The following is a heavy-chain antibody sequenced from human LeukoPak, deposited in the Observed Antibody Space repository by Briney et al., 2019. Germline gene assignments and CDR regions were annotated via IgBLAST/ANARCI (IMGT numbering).Heavy chain of an antibody. V-gene: IGHV3-64D*06. CDR2: ISSNGGST. J-gene: IGHJ4*02. CDR1: GFTFSSYA. D-gene: IGHD3-10*01. Sequence: GGSLRLSCSASGFTFSSYAMHWVRQASGKGLEYVSAISSNGGSTYYADSVKGRFTISRDNSKNTLYLQMSSLRAEDTAVYYCAASGGSYGSGSYHYWGQGTLVTVSS. CDR3: AASGGSYGSGSYHY.